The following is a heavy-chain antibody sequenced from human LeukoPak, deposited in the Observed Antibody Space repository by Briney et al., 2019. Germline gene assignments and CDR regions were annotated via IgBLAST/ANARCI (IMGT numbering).Heavy chain of an antibody. D-gene: IGHD5-24*01. CDR2: IYYSGST. J-gene: IGHJ4*02. Sequence: SETLSLTCTVSGGSISSSSYYWGWIRQPPGKGLEWIGSIYYSGSTYYNPSLKSRVTISVDTSKNQFSLKLSSVTAADTAVYYCARDRGARGWLLDYWGQGTLVTVSS. V-gene: IGHV4-39*07. CDR1: GGSISSSSYY. CDR3: ARDRGARGWLLDY.